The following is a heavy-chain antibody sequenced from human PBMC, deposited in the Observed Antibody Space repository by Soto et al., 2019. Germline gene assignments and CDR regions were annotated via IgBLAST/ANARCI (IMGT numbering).Heavy chain of an antibody. D-gene: IGHD3-22*01. CDR1: GFTFSSFT. CDR2: ISSSSSYI. CDR3: ARSLEADGPGYYGPTERSSPFY. J-gene: IGHJ4*02. Sequence: GGSLRLSCATSGFTFSSFTMNWVRQAPGKGLEWVSSISSSSSYIYYANSMTGRFTISRDNAQNTLYLQLSSLRVEDTALYYCARSLEADGPGYYGPTERSSPFYWGTGTLVTV. V-gene: IGHV3-21*01.